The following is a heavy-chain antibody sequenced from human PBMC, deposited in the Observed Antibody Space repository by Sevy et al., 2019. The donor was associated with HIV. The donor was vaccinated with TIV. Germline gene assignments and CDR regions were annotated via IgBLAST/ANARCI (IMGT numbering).Heavy chain of an antibody. CDR3: ARDTNYCYVDV. CDR1: GFSFSNYW. J-gene: IGHJ6*03. CDR2: IKTDGSVK. D-gene: IGHD1-1*01. V-gene: IGHV3-7*01. Sequence: GGSLRLSCVVSGFSFSNYWMTWVRQAPGKGLEWVANIKTDGSVKSYVDSVKGRFTISRDNAKNSLSLQMNSLSAEDTAVYYCARDTNYCYVDVWGKGTTVTVSS.